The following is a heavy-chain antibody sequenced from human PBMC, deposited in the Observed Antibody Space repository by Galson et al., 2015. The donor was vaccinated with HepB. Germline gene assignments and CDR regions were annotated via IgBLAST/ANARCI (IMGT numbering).Heavy chain of an antibody. J-gene: IGHJ3*02. CDR2: IYSGGST. CDR1: GFTVSSNY. CDR3: ARGSRDNSGYYGAFDI. D-gene: IGHD3-22*01. Sequence: SCAASGFTVSSNYMSWVRQAPGKGLEWVSVIYSGGSTYYADSVKGRFTISRDNSKNTLYLQMNSLRAEDTAVYYCARGSRDNSGYYGAFDIWGQGTMVTVSS. V-gene: IGHV3-53*01.